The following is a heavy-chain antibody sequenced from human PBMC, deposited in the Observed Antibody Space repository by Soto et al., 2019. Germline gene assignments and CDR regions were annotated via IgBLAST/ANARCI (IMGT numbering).Heavy chain of an antibody. V-gene: IGHV5-10-1*01. CDR3: ARRAYDFWSGYSYFDY. D-gene: IGHD3-3*01. Sequence: ESMKISFKGSGYSFTSYWISWVRQIPGKGLEWMGRIDPSDSYTNYSPSFQGHVTISADKSISTAYLQWSSLKASDTAMYYCARRAYDFWSGYSYFDYWGQGTLVTVSS. CDR2: IDPSDSYT. CDR1: GYSFTSYW. J-gene: IGHJ4*02.